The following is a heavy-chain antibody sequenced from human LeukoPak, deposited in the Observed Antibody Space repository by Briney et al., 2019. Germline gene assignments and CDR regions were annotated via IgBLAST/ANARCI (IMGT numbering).Heavy chain of an antibody. J-gene: IGHJ4*02. V-gene: IGHV1-18*01. Sequence: ASVKVSCKASGYTFTSYGISWVRQAPGQGLEWMARISAYNGNTNYAQKLQGRVTMTTDTSTSTAYMELRSLRSDDTAVYYCARDKTTDYGDEVGLDYWGQGPLVTVSS. CDR2: ISAYNGNT. CDR3: ARDKTTDYGDEVGLDY. D-gene: IGHD4-17*01. CDR1: GYTFTSYG.